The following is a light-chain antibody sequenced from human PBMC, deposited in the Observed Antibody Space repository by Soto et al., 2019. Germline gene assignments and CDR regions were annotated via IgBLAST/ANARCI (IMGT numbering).Light chain of an antibody. CDR2: DDN. CDR3: TSWTTSTTMI. CDR1: SSDIGAYNF. V-gene: IGLV2-14*03. J-gene: IGLJ2*01. Sequence: QSALTQPASVSGSPGQSITISCTGTSSDIGAYNFVSWYQQHPGKAPKLMLYDDNIRPSGVSNRFSGSKSGNTASLTISGLQAEDEADYYCTSWTTSTTMIFGGGTKVTAL.